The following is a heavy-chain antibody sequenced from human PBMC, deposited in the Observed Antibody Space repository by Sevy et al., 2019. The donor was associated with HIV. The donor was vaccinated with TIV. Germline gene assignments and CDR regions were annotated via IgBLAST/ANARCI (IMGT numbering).Heavy chain of an antibody. CDR2: IKQDGSEK. J-gene: IGHJ3*02. CDR1: GFTFSSYW. CDR3: ARAGYDILTGYYRLGAFDI. Sequence: GESLKISCAASGFTFSSYWMSWVRQAPGKGLEWVANIKQDGSEKYYVDSVKCRFTISRDNAKNSLYLQMNSLRAEDTAVYYCARAGYDILTGYYRLGAFDIWGQGTMVTVSS. D-gene: IGHD3-9*01. V-gene: IGHV3-7*01.